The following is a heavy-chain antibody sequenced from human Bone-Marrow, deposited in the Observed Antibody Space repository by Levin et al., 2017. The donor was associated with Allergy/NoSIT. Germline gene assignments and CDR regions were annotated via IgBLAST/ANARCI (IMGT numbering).Heavy chain of an antibody. CDR3: ARDVGQWGSWFDP. Sequence: GGSLRLSCAASGFIFPNYWMSWVRQAPGKGLEWVANIKEDGSKQYYLDPVKGRFTISRDNAKNSLYLQMNNLRAEDTAIYYCARDVGQWGSWFDPWGQGTLVTVSS. CDR2: IKEDGSKQ. J-gene: IGHJ5*02. V-gene: IGHV3-7*03. D-gene: IGHD2-8*01. CDR1: GFIFPNYW.